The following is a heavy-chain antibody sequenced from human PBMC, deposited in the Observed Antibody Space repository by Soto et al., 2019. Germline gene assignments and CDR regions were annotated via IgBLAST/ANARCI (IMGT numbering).Heavy chain of an antibody. J-gene: IGHJ4*02. Sequence: PSETLSLTCAVSGGSISSGGYSWSWIRQPPGKGLEWIGYMYNTGSTVYNPSFKSRVTISVDTSKSQFSLRLNSVTAADTAVYYCARDLGGWPDYWGQGTLVTVSS. V-gene: IGHV4-61*08. CDR1: GGSISSGGYS. D-gene: IGHD2-15*01. CDR3: ARDLGGWPDY. CDR2: MYNTGST.